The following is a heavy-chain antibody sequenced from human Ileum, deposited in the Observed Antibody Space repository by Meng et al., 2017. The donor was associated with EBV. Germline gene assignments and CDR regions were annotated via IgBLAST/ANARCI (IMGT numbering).Heavy chain of an antibody. CDR2: INPGSGNT. J-gene: IGHJ4*02. Sequence: QVLHCESGAEVENAWCLNKLSCKASGYTFTGYAIHWVRQAPGQRLEWMGWINPGSGNTKYSQKFQGRVTITRDTSATTVYMDLSSLRSEDTAVFNCARDGGFSVGATKYDYWGQGALVTVSS. CDR3: ARDGGFSVGATKYDY. D-gene: IGHD1-26*01. V-gene: IGHV1-3*01. CDR1: GYTFTGYA.